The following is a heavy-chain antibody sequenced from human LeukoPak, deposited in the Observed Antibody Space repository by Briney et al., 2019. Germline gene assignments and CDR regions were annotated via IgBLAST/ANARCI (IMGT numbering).Heavy chain of an antibody. V-gene: IGHV1-69*13. Sequence: SVKVSCKASGGTFISYAISWVRQAPGQGLEWMGGIIPIFGTANYAQKFQGRVTITADESTSTAYMELSSLRSEDTAVYYCARDRDTDMVTYDAFDIWGQGTMVTVSS. CDR1: GGTFISYA. J-gene: IGHJ3*02. CDR2: IIPIFGTA. CDR3: ARDRDTDMVTYDAFDI. D-gene: IGHD5-18*01.